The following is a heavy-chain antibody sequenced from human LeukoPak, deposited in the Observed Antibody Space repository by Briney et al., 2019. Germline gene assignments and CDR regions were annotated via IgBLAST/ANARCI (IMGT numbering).Heavy chain of an antibody. J-gene: IGHJ5*02. CDR2: INTNTGNP. Sequence: ASVKVSCKASGYTFTSYAMNWVRQAPGQGLEWMGRINTNTGNPTYAQGFTGRFVFSLDTSVSTAYLQISSLKAEDTAVYYCARDLFPQYSSSWYWFDPWGQGTLVTVS. CDR1: GYTFTSYA. V-gene: IGHV7-4-1*02. D-gene: IGHD6-13*01. CDR3: ARDLFPQYSSSWYWFDP.